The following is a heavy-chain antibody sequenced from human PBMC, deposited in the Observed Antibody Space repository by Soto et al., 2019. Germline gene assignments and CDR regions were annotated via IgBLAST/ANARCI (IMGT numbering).Heavy chain of an antibody. CDR1: GFTFSNAW. D-gene: IGHD1-1*01. CDR2: IKSNSDVGTT. J-gene: IGHJ4*01. V-gene: IGHV3-15*01. CDR3: LTTGTSEW. Sequence: WGSLRLSCVASGFTFSNAWMTWVRQDPGKGMEWVGRIKSNSDVGTTYYAAPVEGRFTISRDDSTNTVFLQMNSLKTEDTAVYYCLTTGTSEWWGNGNLVNV.